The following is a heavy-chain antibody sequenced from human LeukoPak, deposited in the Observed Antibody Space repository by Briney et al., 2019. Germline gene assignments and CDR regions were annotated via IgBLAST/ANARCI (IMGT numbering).Heavy chain of an antibody. CDR1: GFTFTSYS. D-gene: IGHD2-21*01. CDR2: ISSSSTYI. Sequence: GGSLRLSCAASGFTFTSYSMNWVRQAPGRGLEWVSSISSSSTYIYYADSVKGRFTISRDNAKNSLYLQMNSLREEDTAVYYCATSVIRGQGTLVTVSS. J-gene: IGHJ4*02. CDR3: ATSVI. V-gene: IGHV3-21*01.